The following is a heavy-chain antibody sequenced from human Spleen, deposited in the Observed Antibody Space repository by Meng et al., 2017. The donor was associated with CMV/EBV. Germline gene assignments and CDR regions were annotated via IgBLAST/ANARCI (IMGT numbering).Heavy chain of an antibody. CDR2: IYYSGST. CDR1: GGSIKSSSYY. V-gene: IGHV4-39*07. J-gene: IGHJ5*02. CDR3: ARPRNPVPQNWFDP. Sequence: SGGSIKSSSYYWGWIRQPPGKGLEWIGSIYYSGSTYYNPSLESRVTISIDTSRNQFSLKLSSVTAADTAVYYCARPRNPVPQNWFDPWGQGTLVTVSS.